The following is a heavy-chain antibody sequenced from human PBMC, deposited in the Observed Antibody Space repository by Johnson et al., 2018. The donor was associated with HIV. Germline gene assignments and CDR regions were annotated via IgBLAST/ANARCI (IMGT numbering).Heavy chain of an antibody. V-gene: IGHV3-13*01. J-gene: IGHJ3*02. D-gene: IGHD2-15*01. CDR1: GFTFSGND. CDR2: IGTAGDT. Sequence: VQLVESGGGLVQPGGSLRLSCAASGFTFSGNDMPWVRQATGKGLEWVSAIGTAGDTYCPGSVKGRLTISRENAKNSLYLQMNSLRAEDTAVYYCATGMVAALDAFDIWGQGTMVTVSS. CDR3: ATGMVAALDAFDI.